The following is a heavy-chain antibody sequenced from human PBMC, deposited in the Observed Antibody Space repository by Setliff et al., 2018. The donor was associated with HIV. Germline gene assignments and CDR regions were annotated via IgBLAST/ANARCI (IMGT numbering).Heavy chain of an antibody. CDR1: GGSFSDYY. Sequence: SETLSLTCAVYGGSFSDYYWSWIRQPPGKGLEWIGEINHSGSTNYNPSLKRRVTISVDPSKNQILLRLSSVTAADTAMYYCARVVPVGGNDYWGQGTLVTVSS. CDR2: INHSGST. J-gene: IGHJ4*02. CDR3: ARVVPVGGNDY. D-gene: IGHD6-19*01. V-gene: IGHV4-34*01.